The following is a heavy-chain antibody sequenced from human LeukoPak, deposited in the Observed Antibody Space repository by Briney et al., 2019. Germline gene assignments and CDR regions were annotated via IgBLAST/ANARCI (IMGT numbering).Heavy chain of an antibody. CDR1: GFTFSSYS. CDR3: ALGVTTVNAFDI. V-gene: IGHV3-48*02. CDR2: ISSSSSTI. J-gene: IGHJ3*02. D-gene: IGHD4-17*01. Sequence: GGSLRLSCAASGFTFSSYSMNWVRQAPGKGLEWVSYISSSSSTIYYADSVKGRFTISRDNAKNSLYLQMNSLRDEDTAVYYCALGVTTVNAFDIWGQGKMVTVFS.